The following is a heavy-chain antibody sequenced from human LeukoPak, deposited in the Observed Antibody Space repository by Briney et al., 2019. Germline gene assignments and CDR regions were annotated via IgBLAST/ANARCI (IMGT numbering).Heavy chain of an antibody. CDR3: ARSSGHSYGDFDY. V-gene: IGHV4-59*01. CDR1: GVSITSNY. D-gene: IGHD5-18*01. CDR2: THHSGAT. J-gene: IGHJ4*02. Sequence: PSETLSLTCSASGVSITSNYWSWIRQPPGKGLEWLGYTHHSGATSYNPSLKSRSTMSLDTSNNQFSLKLSSVTAADTAVYYCARSSGHSYGDFDYWGQGNLVTVPS.